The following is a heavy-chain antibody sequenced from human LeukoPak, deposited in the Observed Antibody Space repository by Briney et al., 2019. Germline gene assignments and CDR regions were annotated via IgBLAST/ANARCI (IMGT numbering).Heavy chain of an antibody. D-gene: IGHD3-16*01. V-gene: IGHV4-61*02. CDR3: ARVPDWTYVPDY. CDR2: IKSSNT. Sequence: SETLSLTCTVSGGSISSDRFYWTWVRQPAGKGLEWIGRIKSSNTNYNPSLNSRVSISLDTSTNQFSLKLSSLTAADTAVYYCARVPDWTYVPDYWGQGTLVTVSS. CDR1: GGSISSDRFY. J-gene: IGHJ4*02.